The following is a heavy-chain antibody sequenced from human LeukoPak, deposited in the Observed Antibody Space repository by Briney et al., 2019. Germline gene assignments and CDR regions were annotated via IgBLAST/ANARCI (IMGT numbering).Heavy chain of an antibody. D-gene: IGHD5-18*01. CDR2: ISSSSSYI. J-gene: IGHJ6*02. CDR3: ARDRVDIAMILYYYYGMDV. Sequence: GGSLRHSCAASGFTFSSYSMNWVRQAPGKGLEWVSSISSSSSYIYYADSVKGRFTISRDNAKNSLYLQMNSLRAEDTAVYYCARDRVDIAMILYYYYGMDVWGQGTTVTVSS. CDR1: GFTFSSYS. V-gene: IGHV3-21*01.